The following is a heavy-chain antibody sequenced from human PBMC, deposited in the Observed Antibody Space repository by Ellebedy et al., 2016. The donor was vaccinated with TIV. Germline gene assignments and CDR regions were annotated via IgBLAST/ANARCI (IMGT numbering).Heavy chain of an antibody. Sequence: PGGSLRLSCAAWGFSFSHFWLSWVRQAPGKGLEWVGHIKTDGSETYYVDSVKGGSTTSRENAKNALFLQRAGLRVDDSAVYYCVGFGVFNLWGQGAPVTVSS. V-gene: IGHV3-7*01. CDR3: VGFGVFNL. J-gene: IGHJ5*02. D-gene: IGHD3-3*01. CDR1: GFSFSHFW. CDR2: IKTDGSET.